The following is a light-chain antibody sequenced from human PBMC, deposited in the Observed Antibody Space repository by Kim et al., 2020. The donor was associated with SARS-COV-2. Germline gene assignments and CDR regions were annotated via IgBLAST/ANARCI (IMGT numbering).Light chain of an antibody. J-gene: IGLJ3*02. V-gene: IGLV2-14*03. Sequence: QSTLTQPASVSGSPGQSITISCTGTSSDIGGYDKVSWYQQHPGKPPKLIIYDFCNRPSGVSNRFSGSKSGNTASLTISGLQPEDEADYCCSSYSSTSTLVFGGGTQLTVL. CDR1: SSDIGGYDK. CDR2: DFC. CDR3: SSYSSTSTLV.